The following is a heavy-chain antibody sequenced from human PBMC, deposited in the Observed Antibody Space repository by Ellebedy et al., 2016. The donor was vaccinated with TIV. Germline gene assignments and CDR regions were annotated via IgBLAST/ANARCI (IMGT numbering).Heavy chain of an antibody. V-gene: IGHV4-59*08. Sequence: SETLSLTXTVSGDSISSHYWNWIRQPPGGGLEWIGCVYYSGKIFTGNTNSNPSLKSRVTFSVDTSKNQFSLKLSSVTAADTAVYYCARHNYNSYYMDVWGKGTTVTVSS. CDR3: ARHNYNSYYMDV. J-gene: IGHJ6*03. CDR1: GDSISSHY. CDR2: VYYSGKIFTGNT.